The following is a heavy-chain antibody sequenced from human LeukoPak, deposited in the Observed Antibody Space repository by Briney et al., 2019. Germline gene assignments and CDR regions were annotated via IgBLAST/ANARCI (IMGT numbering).Heavy chain of an antibody. CDR2: IYNSGST. D-gene: IGHD3-22*01. V-gene: IGHV4-59*11. CDR1: GGSISSHY. J-gene: IGHJ3*02. CDR3: ASLTTADAFDI. Sequence: SETLSLTCTVSGGSISSHYWSWIRQPPGKGLEWIGYIYNSGSTNYNPSLRSRVTISVDTSKTQFSLKLSSVTAADAAVFYCASLTTADAFDIWGQGTMVTVSS.